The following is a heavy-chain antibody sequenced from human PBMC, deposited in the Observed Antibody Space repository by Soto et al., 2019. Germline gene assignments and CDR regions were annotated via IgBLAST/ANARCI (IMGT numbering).Heavy chain of an antibody. CDR2: IIPIFGTA. Sequence: QVQLVQSGAEVKKPGSSVKVSCKASGGTFSRYAISWVRQAPGQGLEWMGGIIPIFGTANYAQKFQGRVTMTADEITSTGYMELSSLRSEGTAVDYCAISVAGGSGWFDPWGQGTLVTVSS. J-gene: IGHJ5*02. V-gene: IGHV1-69*01. D-gene: IGHD6-19*01. CDR1: GGTFSRYA. CDR3: AISVAGGSGWFDP.